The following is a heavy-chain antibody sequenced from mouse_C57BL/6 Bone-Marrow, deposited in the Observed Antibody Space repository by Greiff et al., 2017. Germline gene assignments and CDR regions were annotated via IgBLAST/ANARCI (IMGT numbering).Heavy chain of an antibody. CDR2: INPNYGTS. Sequence: EVQLQQSGPELVKPGASVKISCKASGFSFTDYNMNWVKQSNGKSLEWLGVINPNYGTSRYNQKFKGKATLTVDQSSSTADMQLNSLTSEDSAVYYCARLGLLFDYWGQGTTLTVSS. V-gene: IGHV1-39*01. D-gene: IGHD1-1*01. CDR3: ARLGLLFDY. CDR1: GFSFTDYN. J-gene: IGHJ2*01.